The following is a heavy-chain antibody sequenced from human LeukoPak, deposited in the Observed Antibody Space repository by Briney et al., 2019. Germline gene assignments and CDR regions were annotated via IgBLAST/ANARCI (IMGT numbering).Heavy chain of an antibody. D-gene: IGHD2-2*01. CDR3: ARDARHRYCSTTSCYWGWFAP. CDR2: INPSGGST. CDR1: GYTFTSYY. V-gene: IGHV1-46*01. J-gene: IGHJ5*02. Sequence: ASVKVSCKASGYTFTSYYMHWVRQAPGQGLEWMGIINPSGGSTSYAQKFQGRVTMTRDMSTSTVYMELSSLRSEDTAVYYCARDARHRYCSTTSCYWGWFAPWGQGTLVTVSS.